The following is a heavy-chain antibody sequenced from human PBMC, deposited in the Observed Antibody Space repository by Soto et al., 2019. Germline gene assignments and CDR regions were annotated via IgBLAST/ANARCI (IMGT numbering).Heavy chain of an antibody. J-gene: IGHJ5*02. CDR3: ARDSGSGSYSYNYFDP. Sequence: ASVKVSCKASGYTFTSYGISWVRQAPGQGLEWMGWISAYNGNTNYAQKLQGRVTMTTDTSTSTAYMELRSLRSDDTAVYYCARDSGSGSYSYNYFDPWGQGTLVTVSS. CDR2: ISAYNGNT. V-gene: IGHV1-18*01. D-gene: IGHD3-10*01. CDR1: GYTFTSYG.